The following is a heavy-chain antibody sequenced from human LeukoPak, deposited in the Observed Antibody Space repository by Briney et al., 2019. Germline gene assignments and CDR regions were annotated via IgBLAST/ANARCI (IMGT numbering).Heavy chain of an antibody. J-gene: IGHJ4*02. Sequence: GGSLRLSCVASGFTFSSHWMTWVRQAPGEGLEWVANIKEDGSEKYYVDSVKGRFTISRDNAKNSLYLQMNSLRAEDTAVYYCARAHIVVVTAYDYWGQGTLVTVSS. CDR2: IKEDGSEK. D-gene: IGHD2-21*02. CDR3: ARAHIVVVTAYDY. V-gene: IGHV3-7*04. CDR1: GFTFSSHW.